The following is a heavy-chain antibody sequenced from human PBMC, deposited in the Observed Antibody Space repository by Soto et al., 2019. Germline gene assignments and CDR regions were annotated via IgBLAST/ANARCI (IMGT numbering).Heavy chain of an antibody. J-gene: IGHJ6*02. CDR2: IIPIFGTP. V-gene: IGHV1-69*13. CDR3: ASVYSSSQYYYYGMDV. Sequence: SVKVSCKASGGTFSSYAISWVRQAPGQGLEWMGGIIPIFGTPNYAQKFQGRVTINADESTSTAYMELSSLRSEDTAVYYCASVYSSSQYYYYGMDVWGQGTTVTVSS. CDR1: GGTFSSYA. D-gene: IGHD6-13*01.